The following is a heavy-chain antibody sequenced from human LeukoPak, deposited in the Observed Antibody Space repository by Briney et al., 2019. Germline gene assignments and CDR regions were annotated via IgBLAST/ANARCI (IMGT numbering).Heavy chain of an antibody. J-gene: IGHJ3*02. V-gene: IGHV1-2*04. D-gene: IGHD6-13*01. CDR3: ARDRGSYSSSWYVAFDI. Sequence: GASVKVSCKASGYTFTGYYMHWVRQAPGQGLEWMGWINPNSGGTNYAQKFQGWVTMTRDTSISTAYMELSRLRSDDTAVYYCARDRGSYSSSWYVAFDIWGQGTMVTVSS. CDR1: GYTFTGYY. CDR2: INPNSGGT.